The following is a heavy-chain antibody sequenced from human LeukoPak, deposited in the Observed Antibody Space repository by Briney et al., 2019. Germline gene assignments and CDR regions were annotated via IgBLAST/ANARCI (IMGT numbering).Heavy chain of an antibody. J-gene: IGHJ4*02. CDR1: GFIFSNYG. D-gene: IGHD6-19*01. CDR3: ARERDSSGFETY. V-gene: IGHV3-23*01. Sequence: GGSLRLSCAASGFIFSNYGMNWVRQAPGKGLEWVAAISASGSATSYADSVRGRFTISRDNSKNTLYLQMNSLRAEDTAVYYCARERDSSGFETYWGQGTLVTVSS. CDR2: ISASGSAT.